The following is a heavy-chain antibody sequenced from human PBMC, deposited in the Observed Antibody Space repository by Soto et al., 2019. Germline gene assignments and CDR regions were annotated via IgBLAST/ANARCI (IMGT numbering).Heavy chain of an antibody. CDR1: GGSISSYY. Sequence: SETLSLTCTVSGGSISSYYWSWIRQPPGKGLEWIGYIYYSGSTNYNPSLKRRVTISVDTSKNQFSLKLSSVTAADTAVYYCARVGIVVPAAPNEYYFDYWGQGTLVTVSS. CDR2: IYYSGST. J-gene: IGHJ4*02. V-gene: IGHV4-59*01. D-gene: IGHD2-2*01. CDR3: ARVGIVVPAAPNEYYFDY.